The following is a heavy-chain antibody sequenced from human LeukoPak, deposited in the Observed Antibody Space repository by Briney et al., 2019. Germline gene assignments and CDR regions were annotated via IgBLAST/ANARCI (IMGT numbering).Heavy chain of an antibody. J-gene: IGHJ5*02. CDR1: GYTFTGYY. CDR3: ARGKHYSSPNWFDP. Sequence: GASVKVSCKASGYTFTGYYMHWVRQAPGQGLEGMGWINPNSGGTNYAQKFQGRVTMTRDTSISTAYMELSRLRSDDTAVYYCARGKHYSSPNWFDPWGQGTLVTVSS. V-gene: IGHV1-2*02. D-gene: IGHD6-13*01. CDR2: INPNSGGT.